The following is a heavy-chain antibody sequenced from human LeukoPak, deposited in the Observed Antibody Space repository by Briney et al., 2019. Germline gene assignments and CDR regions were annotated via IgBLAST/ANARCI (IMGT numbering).Heavy chain of an antibody. D-gene: IGHD6-6*01. CDR3: ARDQESIAKSRSYYYYYYYMDV. V-gene: IGHV3-23*01. CDR2: ISGSGGST. Sequence: QPGGSLRLSCAASGFTFSSYALTWVRQAPGKGLEWVSAISGSGGSTYYADSVKGRFTISRDNSKNTLYLQMNSLRAEDTAVYYCARDQESIAKSRSYYYYYYYMDVWGKGTTVTVSS. CDR1: GFTFSSYA. J-gene: IGHJ6*03.